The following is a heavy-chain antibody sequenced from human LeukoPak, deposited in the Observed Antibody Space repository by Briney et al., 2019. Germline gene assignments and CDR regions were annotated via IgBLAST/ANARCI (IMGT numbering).Heavy chain of an antibody. D-gene: IGHD5-12*01. V-gene: IGHV4-59*01. Sequence: SETLSLTCTVSGGSISSYYWSWIRQPPGKGLEWIGYIYYSGSTNYNPSLKSRVTISVDTSKNQFSLKLSSVTAADTAVYYCAAQYSGYDPGDYWGQGTLATVSS. J-gene: IGHJ4*02. CDR2: IYYSGST. CDR1: GGSISSYY. CDR3: AAQYSGYDPGDY.